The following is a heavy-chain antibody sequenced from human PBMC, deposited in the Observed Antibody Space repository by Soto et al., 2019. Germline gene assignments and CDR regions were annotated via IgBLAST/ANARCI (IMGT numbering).Heavy chain of an antibody. J-gene: IGHJ4*02. Sequence: EVQLLESGGDLVQPGRSLRLSCAASGFTFSGYAMSWVRQAPGKGLEWVSVIHGGGNSAYYADSVKGRFTISRDNSKNTLYLQMSSLRGEDTAVYYCAKHRGRVTNSWHFDYWGQGTLVTVSS. CDR1: GFTFSGYA. CDR2: IHGGGNSA. CDR3: AKHRGRVTNSWHFDY. V-gene: IGHV3-23*01. D-gene: IGHD4-17*01.